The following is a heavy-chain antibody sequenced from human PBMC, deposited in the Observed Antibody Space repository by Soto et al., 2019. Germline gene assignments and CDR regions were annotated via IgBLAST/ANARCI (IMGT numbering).Heavy chain of an antibody. CDR3: ARGNYYDSSGYYFGNWFDP. V-gene: IGHV3-30-3*01. CDR2: ISYDGSNK. J-gene: IGHJ5*02. Sequence: GGSLRLSCAASGFTFSSYAMHWVRQAPGKGLEWVAVISYDGSNKYYADSVKGRFTISRDNSENTLYLQMNSLRAEDTAVYYCARGNYYDSSGYYFGNWFDPWGQGTLVTVSS. D-gene: IGHD3-22*01. CDR1: GFTFSSYA.